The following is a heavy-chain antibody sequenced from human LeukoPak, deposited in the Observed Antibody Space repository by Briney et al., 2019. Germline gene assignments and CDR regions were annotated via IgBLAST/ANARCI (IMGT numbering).Heavy chain of an antibody. CDR1: GSTFSSYW. Sequence: QPGGPLSLSCAASGSTFSSYWMHWVRQPPGKGLVWVSRISSDGSSTDYADSVKGRLTIYRYNAKNTLYLQINSLRAEDTAVYYCASRIPYDSSSYWGQGTLVTVSS. D-gene: IGHD3-22*01. J-gene: IGHJ4*02. CDR3: ASRIPYDSSSY. CDR2: ISSDGSST. V-gene: IGHV3-74*01.